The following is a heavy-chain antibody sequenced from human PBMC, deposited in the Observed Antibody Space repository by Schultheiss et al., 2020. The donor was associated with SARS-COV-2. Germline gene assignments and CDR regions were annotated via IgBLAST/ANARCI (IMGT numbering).Heavy chain of an antibody. CDR3: AIGLKSTYYDYVWGSPDLDY. CDR1: GFTFGDYA. V-gene: IGHV3-30*04. J-gene: IGHJ4*02. D-gene: IGHD3-16*01. Sequence: GGSLRLSCTASGFTFGDYAMSWVRQAPGKGLEWVAVISYDGSNKYYADSVKGRFTISRDNSKNTLYLQMNSLRAEDTAVYYCAIGLKSTYYDYVWGSPDLDYWGQGTLVTVSS. CDR2: ISYDGSNK.